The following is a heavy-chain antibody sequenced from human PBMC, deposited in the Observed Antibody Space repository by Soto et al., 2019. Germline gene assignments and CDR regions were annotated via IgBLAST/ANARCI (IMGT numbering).Heavy chain of an antibody. D-gene: IGHD2-15*01. CDR1: GGSFSGYY. Sequence: QVQLQQWGAGLLKPSETLSLTCAVYGGSFSGYYWSWIRQPPGKGLAWIGEINHSGSTNYNPSLKSRVTISGDTSKNQCSLKLSSVTAADTAVYYCARGDRGCSGGSGFFDYWGQGTLVTVSS. V-gene: IGHV4-34*01. J-gene: IGHJ4*02. CDR2: INHSGST. CDR3: ARGDRGCSGGSGFFDY.